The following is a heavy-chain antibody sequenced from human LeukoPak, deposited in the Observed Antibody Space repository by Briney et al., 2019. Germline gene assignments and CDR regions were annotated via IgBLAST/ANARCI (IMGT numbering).Heavy chain of an antibody. CDR1: GGSFSGYY. CDR2: INHSGST. CDR3: ARGKLCATQFSSTNCYHNWFDP. Sequence: PSETLSLTCAVYGGSFSGYYWSWIRQPPGKGLEWIGEINHSGSTNYNPSLKSRVTISVDTSKNQFSLKLSSVTAADTAVYYCARGKLCATQFSSTNCYHNWFDPWGQGTLVTVSS. J-gene: IGHJ5*02. V-gene: IGHV4-34*01. D-gene: IGHD2-2*01.